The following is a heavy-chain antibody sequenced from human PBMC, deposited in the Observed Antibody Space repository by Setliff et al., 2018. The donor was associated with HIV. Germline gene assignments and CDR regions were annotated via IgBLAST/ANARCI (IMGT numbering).Heavy chain of an antibody. V-gene: IGHV4-30-4*08. D-gene: IGHD2-2*01. CDR3: ARATVYRIDY. Sequence: SETLSLTCTVSGDSISSGSHYWSWIRQPPGKGLEWIGYIYNSGSTYYNPSLKSRVTISVDTSKKQFSLKLSSVTAADTAVYYCARATVYRIDYWGQGTLVTVSS. J-gene: IGHJ4*02. CDR2: IYNSGST. CDR1: GDSISSGSHY.